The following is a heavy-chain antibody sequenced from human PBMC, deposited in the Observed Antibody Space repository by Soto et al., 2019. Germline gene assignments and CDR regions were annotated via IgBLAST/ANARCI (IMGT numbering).Heavy chain of an antibody. CDR1: GGSISSGGYS. D-gene: IGHD2-2*01. CDR3: ARMRLVVVPAAIPDLYYYYGMDV. Sequence: SETLSLTCAVSGGSISSGGYSWSWIRQPPGKGLEWIGYIYHSGSTYYNPSLKSRVTISVDRSKNQFSLKLSSVTAADTAVYYCARMRLVVVPAAIPDLYYYYGMDVWGQGTTVTVSS. V-gene: IGHV4-30-2*01. J-gene: IGHJ6*02. CDR2: IYHSGST.